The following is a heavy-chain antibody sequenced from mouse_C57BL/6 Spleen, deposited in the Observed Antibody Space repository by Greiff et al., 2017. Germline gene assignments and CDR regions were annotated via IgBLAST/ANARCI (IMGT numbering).Heavy chain of an antibody. D-gene: IGHD2-5*01. CDR3: ARSYYSIPFYAMDY. CDR1: GYAFTNYL. V-gene: IGHV1-54*01. J-gene: IGHJ4*01. Sequence: QVQLKESGAELVRPGTSVKVSCKASGYAFTNYLIEWVKQRPGQGLEWIGVINPGSGGTNYNEKFKGKATLTADKSSSTAYMQLSSLTSEDSAVYFCARSYYSIPFYAMDYWGQGTSVTVSS. CDR2: INPGSGGT.